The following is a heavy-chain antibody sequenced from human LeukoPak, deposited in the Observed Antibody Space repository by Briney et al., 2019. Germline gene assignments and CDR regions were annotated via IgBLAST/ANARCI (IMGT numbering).Heavy chain of an antibody. Sequence: GGSLRLSCAASGFTFSTYAMSWVRQAPGKGLEWVSSISGSGVNTYYADSVKGRFTISRDNSKNTLYLQMNSLRAEDTAVYYCAKLYCSGGTCYSGRDLFSNCFDYWGQGTLVTVSS. CDR3: AKLYCSGGTCYSGRDLFSNCFDY. J-gene: IGHJ4*02. CDR2: ISGSGVNT. D-gene: IGHD2-15*01. V-gene: IGHV3-23*01. CDR1: GFTFSTYA.